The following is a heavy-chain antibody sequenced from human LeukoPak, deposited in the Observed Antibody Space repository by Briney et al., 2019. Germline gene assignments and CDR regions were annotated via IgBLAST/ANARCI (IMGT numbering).Heavy chain of an antibody. CDR1: GYSIRSGYH. Sequence: SETLSLTCAVSGYSIRSGYHWGWILQPPGKGLEWIGNIYHSGSIYYNPSLKSRVTISPDTSKNQFSLRLSSATAADTAVYFCARRNFANYYFDFWGRGTLVTVSS. CDR3: ARRNFANYYFDF. CDR2: IYHSGSI. D-gene: IGHD2/OR15-2a*01. V-gene: IGHV4-38-2*01. J-gene: IGHJ4*02.